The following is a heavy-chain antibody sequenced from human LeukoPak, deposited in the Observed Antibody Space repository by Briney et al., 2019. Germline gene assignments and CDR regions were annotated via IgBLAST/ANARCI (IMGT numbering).Heavy chain of an antibody. CDR3: ASKYFSHWFDP. CDR1: GGSFSGYY. D-gene: IGHD3-3*01. Sequence: SETLSLTCAVYGGSFSGYYWSWIRQPPGKGLEWIGEINHSGSTNYNPSLKSRVTISVDTSKNQFSLKLSSVTAADTAVYYCASKYFSHWFDPWGREPWSPSPQ. CDR2: INHSGST. J-gene: IGHJ5*02. V-gene: IGHV4-34*01.